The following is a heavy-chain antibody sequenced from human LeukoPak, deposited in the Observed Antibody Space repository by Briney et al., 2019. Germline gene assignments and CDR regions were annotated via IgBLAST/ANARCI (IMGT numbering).Heavy chain of an antibody. CDR3: ARDQQLWPYYYYYYGMDV. V-gene: IGHV3-21*01. J-gene: IGHJ6*02. CDR1: GFTFSSYS. CDR2: ISSSSSYI. D-gene: IGHD5-18*01. Sequence: GGSLRLSCAASGFTFSSYSMHWVRQAPGKGLEWVSSISSSSSYIYYADSVKGRFTISSDNAKNSLYLQMNSLRAEDTAVYYCARDQQLWPYYYYYYGMDVWGQGTTVTVSS.